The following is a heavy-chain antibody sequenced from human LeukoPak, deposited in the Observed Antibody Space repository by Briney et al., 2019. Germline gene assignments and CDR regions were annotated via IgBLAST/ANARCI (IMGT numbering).Heavy chain of an antibody. J-gene: IGHJ4*02. CDR3: ARDGGRASLDY. D-gene: IGHD3-16*01. Sequence: PSETLSLTCTVSSGSISSYYWSWIRQPAGKGLEWIGRIYISGTTNYNLSLKSRVTMSVDTSKKQFSLKLRSVIAADTAVYYCARDGGRASLDYWGQGTLVTVSS. CDR2: IYISGTT. CDR1: SGSISSYY. V-gene: IGHV4-4*07.